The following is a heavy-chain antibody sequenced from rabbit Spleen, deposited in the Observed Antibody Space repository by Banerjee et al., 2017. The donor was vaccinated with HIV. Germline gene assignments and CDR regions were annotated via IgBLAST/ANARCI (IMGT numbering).Heavy chain of an antibody. CDR1: GFSFTSGYY. D-gene: IGHD4-2*01. V-gene: IGHV1S45*01. CDR3: ARDLDTGRGWPAFNL. J-gene: IGHJ4*01. CDR2: IYAGSSGTT. Sequence: QEELVESGGGLVQPEGSLTLTCAASGFSFTSGYYMCWVRQAPGKGLEWIACIYAGSSGTTAYASWAKGRFTISKTSSTTVTLQMTSLTAADTATYFCARDLDTGRGWPAFNLWGPGTLVT.